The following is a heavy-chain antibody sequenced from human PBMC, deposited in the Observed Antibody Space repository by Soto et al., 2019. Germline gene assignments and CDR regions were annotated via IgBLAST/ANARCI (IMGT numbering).Heavy chain of an antibody. CDR2: ISSRSSYI. CDR1: GFTFSSYS. D-gene: IGHD3-16*01. J-gene: IGHJ4*02. CDR3: ARDYDYDYVWGTGY. V-gene: IGHV3-21*01. Sequence: EVQLVESGGGLVKPGGSLRLSCAASGFTFSSYSMNWVRQAPGKGLEWVSSISSRSSYIYYADSVKGRFTTSRDNAKNSLYLQMNGLRAEDTAVYYCARDYDYDYVWGTGYWGQGTLVTVSS.